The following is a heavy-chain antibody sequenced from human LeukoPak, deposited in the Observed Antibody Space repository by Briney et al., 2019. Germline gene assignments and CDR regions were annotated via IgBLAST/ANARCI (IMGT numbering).Heavy chain of an antibody. V-gene: IGHV1-2*02. CDR2: INPNSGGT. CDR3: ARSHSSGWPFPQGNYFDY. Sequence: ASVKVSCKASGYTFTGYYMHWVRHAPGQGLEWMGWINPNSGGTSYAQKFQGRVTMTRDTSINTAYMELSRLRSYDTGVYYCARSHSSGWPFPQGNYFDYWGQGTLVTVSS. J-gene: IGHJ4*02. CDR1: GYTFTGYY. D-gene: IGHD6-19*01.